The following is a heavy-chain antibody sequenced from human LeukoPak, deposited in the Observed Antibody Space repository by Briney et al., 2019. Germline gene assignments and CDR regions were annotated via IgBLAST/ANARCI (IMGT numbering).Heavy chain of an antibody. CDR1: GFTFSDYI. CDR2: IRRGTNSYTT. V-gene: IGHV3-72*01. Sequence: GGSLRLSCAASGFTFSDYILDWVRQAPGKGLEWVGRIRRGTNSYTTEYVASVKGRFIISRDDSKNSLYLHMNSLKTEDTAVYHCTRDGGEGGNSAFDIWGQGTMVTVSS. CDR3: TRDGGEGGNSAFDI. J-gene: IGHJ3*02. D-gene: IGHD3-16*01.